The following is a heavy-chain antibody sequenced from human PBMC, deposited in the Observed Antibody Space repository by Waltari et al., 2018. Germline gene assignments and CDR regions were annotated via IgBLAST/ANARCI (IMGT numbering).Heavy chain of an antibody. CDR2: INWSSSNI. J-gene: IGHJ4*02. Sequence: EVHLAESGGGLVQPGRSLRLSCVASGFNFDESAMHWVRQEPVKGLEWLSGINWSSSNIGYADSVKGRFTISRDNAKNSLYLQINSLRTEDTAFYYCAKDAFGNSLGGVFDYWGQGTLVTVSS. V-gene: IGHV3-9*01. CDR3: AKDAFGNSLGGVFDY. CDR1: GFNFDESA. D-gene: IGHD3-3*01.